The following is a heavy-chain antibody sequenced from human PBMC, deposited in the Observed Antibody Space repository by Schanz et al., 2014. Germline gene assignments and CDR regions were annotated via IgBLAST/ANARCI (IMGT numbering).Heavy chain of an antibody. CDR3: ARDSLRGATGGYGMDV. CDR1: GGSISSGSYY. CDR2: VYTSGST. D-gene: IGHD2-8*02. Sequence: QVQLQESGPGLVKPSQTLSLTCSVSGGSISSGSYYWNWIRQPAGKGLEWIGRVYTSGSTNYNPSLKSRVTISRDTSKNQFSLKVRSVTAADTAVYYCARDSLRGATGGYGMDVWGQGTTVTVSS. J-gene: IGHJ6*02. V-gene: IGHV4-61*02.